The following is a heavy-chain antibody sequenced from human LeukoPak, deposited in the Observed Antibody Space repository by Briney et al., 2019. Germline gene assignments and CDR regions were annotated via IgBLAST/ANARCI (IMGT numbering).Heavy chain of an antibody. CDR1: GGSISSYY. J-gene: IGHJ4*02. CDR2: IYYSGST. CDR3: AIIAVAGTGNY. Sequence: SETLSLTCTVSGGSISSYYWSWIRQPPGKGLEWIGYIYYSGSTNYNPSLKSRVTISVDTSKNQFSLKLSSVTAADTAVYYCAIIAVAGTGNYWGQGTLVTVSS. D-gene: IGHD6-19*01. V-gene: IGHV4-59*01.